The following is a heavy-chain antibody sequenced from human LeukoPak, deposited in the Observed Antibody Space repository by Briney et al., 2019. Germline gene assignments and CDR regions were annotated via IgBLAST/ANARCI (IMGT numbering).Heavy chain of an antibody. CDR3: ARGPYSRSGIYYGMDV. CDR2: ISGSGGST. D-gene: IGHD6-6*01. Sequence: GRSLRLSCAASGFTFSSYAMSWVRQAPGKGLEWVSAISGSGGSTYYADSVKGRFTISRDNSKNTLYLQMNSLRAEDTAVYYCARGPYSRSGIYYGMDVWGQGTTVIVSS. CDR1: GFTFSSYA. J-gene: IGHJ6*02. V-gene: IGHV3-23*01.